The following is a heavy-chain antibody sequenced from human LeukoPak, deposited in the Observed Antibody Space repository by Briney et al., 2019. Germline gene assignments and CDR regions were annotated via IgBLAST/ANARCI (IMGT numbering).Heavy chain of an antibody. Sequence: ASVKVSCKASGYTFTSYGISWVRQAPGKGLEWMGGFDPEDGETIYAQKFQGRVTMTEDTSTDTAYMELSSLRSEDTAVYYCATGLGYYGSGRMDVWGKGTTVTVSS. CDR2: FDPEDGET. CDR3: ATGLGYYGSGRMDV. J-gene: IGHJ6*04. CDR1: GYTFTSYG. D-gene: IGHD3-10*01. V-gene: IGHV1-24*01.